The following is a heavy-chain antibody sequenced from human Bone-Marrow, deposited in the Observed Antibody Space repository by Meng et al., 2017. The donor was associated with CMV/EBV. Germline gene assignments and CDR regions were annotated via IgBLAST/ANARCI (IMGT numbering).Heavy chain of an antibody. CDR3: TRGRYYFDY. V-gene: IGHV3-49*04. CDR1: GITSGDYA. J-gene: IGHJ4*02. Sequence: GESLKISCTASGITSGDYALSWVRQAPGKGLEWIGLIRSKAYGGTAEYAASVKGRFTISRDDSENIVYLQMNSLKTEDTAVYFCTRGRYYFDYWGQGTLVTVSS. CDR2: IRSKAYGGTA.